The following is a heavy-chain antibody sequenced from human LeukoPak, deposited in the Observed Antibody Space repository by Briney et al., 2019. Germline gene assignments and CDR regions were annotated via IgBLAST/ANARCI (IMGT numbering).Heavy chain of an antibody. V-gene: IGHV3-23*01. Sequence: PGGSLRLSCAASGFTFSSYAMSWVRQAPGKGLEWVSAISGSGGSTYYAGSVKGRFTISRDNSKNTLYLQMNSLRAEDTAVYYCAKDGAYGGDYFDYWGQGTLVTVSS. CDR1: GFTFSSYA. CDR3: AKDGAYGGDYFDY. CDR2: ISGSGGST. J-gene: IGHJ4*02. D-gene: IGHD4-23*01.